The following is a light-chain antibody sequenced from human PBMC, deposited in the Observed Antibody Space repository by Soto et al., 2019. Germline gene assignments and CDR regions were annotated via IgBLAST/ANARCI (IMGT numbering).Light chain of an antibody. V-gene: IGKV1-33*01. CDR2: DAS. CDR1: QDISNY. J-gene: IGKJ4*02. CDR3: QQSDTLPTA. Sequence: DIQMTQSPSSLSASVGDRVTITCQASQDISNYLKWYQQKPGKPPKLLIYDASNLATGVPSRFSGSGSGTDFTFTISSLQPEDIATYYCQQSDTLPTAFGGGTKVEIQ.